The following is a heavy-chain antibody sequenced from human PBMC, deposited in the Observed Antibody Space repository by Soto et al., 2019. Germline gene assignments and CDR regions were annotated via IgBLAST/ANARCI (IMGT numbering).Heavy chain of an antibody. J-gene: IGHJ4*02. V-gene: IGHV3-33*01. Sequence: QVQLVESGGGVVQPGRSLRLSCAASGFTFSSYGMHWVRQAPGKGLEWVAVIWYDGSNKYYADSVKGRFTISRDNSKNTLYLQMNSLRAEDTAVYYCARDSTYYYDSSGYSFDYWGQGTLVTVSS. CDR1: GFTFSSYG. CDR3: ARDSTYYYDSSGYSFDY. CDR2: IWYDGSNK. D-gene: IGHD3-22*01.